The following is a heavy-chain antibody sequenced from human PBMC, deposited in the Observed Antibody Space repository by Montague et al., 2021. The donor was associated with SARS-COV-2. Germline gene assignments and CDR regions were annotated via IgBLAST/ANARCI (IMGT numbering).Heavy chain of an antibody. D-gene: IGHD3-22*01. CDR1: GGSISSGGYY. V-gene: IGHV4-31*03. Sequence: TLSLTCTVSGGSISSGGYYWSWIRQHPGKGLEWIGYIYYSGSTYYNPSLKSRVTISVDTSKNQFSLKLSSVTAADTAVYYCASARITMLVVVDGFDIWGQGTMVTVSS. CDR2: IYYSGST. CDR3: ASARITMLVVVDGFDI. J-gene: IGHJ3*02.